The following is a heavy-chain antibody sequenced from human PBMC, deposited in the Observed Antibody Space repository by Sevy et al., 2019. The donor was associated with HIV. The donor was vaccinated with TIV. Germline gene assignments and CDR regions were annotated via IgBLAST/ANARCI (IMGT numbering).Heavy chain of an antibody. CDR1: EFTFTLYA. CDR3: AGVAVEYCTDDCYHRFDY. V-gene: IGHV3-30-3*01. CDR2: ISYSGTNK. D-gene: IGHD2-21*02. J-gene: IGHJ4*02. Sequence: GGSLRLSCAASEFTFTLYAIHWVRQAPGKGLEWVALISYSGTNKYYADSVKGRFTISRDDSKNTAYLQMNNLRTDDTAVYYCAGVAVEYCTDDCYHRFDYWGQGTQVTVSS.